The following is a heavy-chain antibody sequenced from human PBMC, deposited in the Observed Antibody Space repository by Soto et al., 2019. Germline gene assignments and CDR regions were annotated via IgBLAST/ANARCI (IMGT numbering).Heavy chain of an antibody. CDR1: GGYISSGDYY. CDR3: ARGLGSLFGVVIPNLYYYYGMDV. Sequence: TLSLTCTVSGGYISSGDYYWSWIRQPPGKGLEWIGYIYYSGSTYYNPSLKSRVTISVDTSKNQFSLKLSSVTAADTAVYYCARGLGSLFGVVIPNLYYYYGMDVWGQGTTVTVSS. CDR2: IYYSGST. D-gene: IGHD3-3*01. V-gene: IGHV4-30-4*01. J-gene: IGHJ6*02.